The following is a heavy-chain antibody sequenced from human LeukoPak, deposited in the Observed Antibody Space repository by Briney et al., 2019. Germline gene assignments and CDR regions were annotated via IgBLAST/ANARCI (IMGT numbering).Heavy chain of an antibody. CDR1: GFTVSSFY. Sequence: GGSLRLSCAASGFTVSSFYMNWVRLAPGKGLEWVSVIYSGGSTHYADSVRGRFTISRDDAKNSLYLQMNSLRAEATAVYYCAREYDFWSGLSPPDYWGQGTLVTVSS. CDR3: AREYDFWSGLSPPDY. CDR2: IYSGGST. J-gene: IGHJ4*02. V-gene: IGHV3-66*01. D-gene: IGHD3-3*01.